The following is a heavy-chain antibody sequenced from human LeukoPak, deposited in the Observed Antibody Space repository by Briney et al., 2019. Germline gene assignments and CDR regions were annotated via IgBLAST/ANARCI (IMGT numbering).Heavy chain of an antibody. J-gene: IGHJ4*02. Sequence: ASVKVSCKASGYTFTGYYMHWVRQAPGQGLEWMGWINPNSGGTNYAQKFQGRVTMTRDTSISTAYMELSRLRSDDTAVYYCARESIAAAGRASYWGQGTLVTVSS. CDR2: INPNSGGT. D-gene: IGHD6-13*01. CDR1: GYTFTGYY. V-gene: IGHV1-2*02. CDR3: ARESIAAAGRASY.